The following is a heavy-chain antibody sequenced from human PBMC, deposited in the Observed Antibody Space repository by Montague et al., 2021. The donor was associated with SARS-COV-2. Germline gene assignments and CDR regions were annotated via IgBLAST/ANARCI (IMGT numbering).Heavy chain of an antibody. Sequence: SETLSLTCTVSGGSISIYYWSWIRQPPGKGLEWIWYMYYDGSPNYNPSLRGRVTISVDKSKNQYSLKLSSVTAADTAVYYCANDYGSGSYFDYWSQGSLVTVSS. CDR1: GGSISIYY. J-gene: IGHJ4*02. CDR3: ANDYGSGSYFDY. V-gene: IGHV4-59*01. CDR2: MYYDGSP. D-gene: IGHD3-10*01.